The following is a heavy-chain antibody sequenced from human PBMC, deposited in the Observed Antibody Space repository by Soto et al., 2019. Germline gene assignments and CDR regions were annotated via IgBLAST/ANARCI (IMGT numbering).Heavy chain of an antibody. Sequence: ASVKVSCKVSGYTLTELSMHWVRQAPGKGLEWMGGFDPEDGETIYAQKFQGRVTMTEDTFKDTAYMELSSLRSEDTAVYYCATGADGSGSRALDYYMDVWGKGTTVTVSS. CDR3: ATGADGSGSRALDYYMDV. D-gene: IGHD3-10*01. CDR1: GYTLTELS. CDR2: FDPEDGET. V-gene: IGHV1-24*01. J-gene: IGHJ6*03.